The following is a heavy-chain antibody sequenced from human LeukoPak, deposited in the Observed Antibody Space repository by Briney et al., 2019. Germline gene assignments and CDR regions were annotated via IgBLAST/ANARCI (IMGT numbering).Heavy chain of an antibody. Sequence: SETLSLTCTVSGGSISSGGYYWSWIRQHPGKGLEWIGYIYYSGSTYYNPSLKSRVTISVDTSKNQFSLKLSSVTAADTAVYYCARAPGIAAAGTWRYYYYYGMDVWGQGTTVTVSS. J-gene: IGHJ6*02. CDR1: GGSISSGGYY. CDR3: ARAPGIAAAGTWRYYYYYGMDV. V-gene: IGHV4-31*03. D-gene: IGHD6-13*01. CDR2: IYYSGST.